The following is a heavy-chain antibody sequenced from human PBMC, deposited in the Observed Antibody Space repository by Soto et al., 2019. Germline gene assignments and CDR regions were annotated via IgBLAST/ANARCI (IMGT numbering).Heavy chain of an antibody. V-gene: IGHV1-24*01. D-gene: IGHD1-26*01. Sequence: ASVKVSCKVSGYTLTELSMHWVRQAPGKGLEWMGGFDPEDGETIYAQKFQGRVTMTEDTSTDTAYMELSSLRSEDTAVYYCDTVGGSYSWQGAFDIWGKGRMVTVSS. CDR2: FDPEDGET. J-gene: IGHJ3*02. CDR3: DTVGGSYSWQGAFDI. CDR1: GYTLTELS.